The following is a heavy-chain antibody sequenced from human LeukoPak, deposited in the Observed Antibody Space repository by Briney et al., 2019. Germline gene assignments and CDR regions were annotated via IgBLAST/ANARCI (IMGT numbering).Heavy chain of an antibody. CDR3: ARHSRSSSWPTPNYFDY. CDR1: GGSISSSSYY. Sequence: SETLSLTCTVSGGSISSSSYYWGWIRQPPGKGLEWIGSIYYSGSTYYDPSLRSRVTISVHTSKNQFSLKLSSVTAADTAIYYCARHSRSSSWPTPNYFDYWGQGTLVTVSS. CDR2: IYYSGST. V-gene: IGHV4-39*01. J-gene: IGHJ4*02. D-gene: IGHD6-13*01.